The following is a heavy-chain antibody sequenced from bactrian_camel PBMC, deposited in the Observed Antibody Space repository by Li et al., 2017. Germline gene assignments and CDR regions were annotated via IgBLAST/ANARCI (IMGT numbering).Heavy chain of an antibody. J-gene: IGHJ4*01. CDR3: AICSY. CDR1: VYTTGFWC. Sequence: HVQLVESGGGTVQHGESRRLSCTFNVYTTGFWCMAWFRHGRGKQGEGVATIDRDGRSSYADSVKGRFTASPDRAKNTLHLQMNSLQIEDTAVYYCAICSYWGQGTQVTVS. CDR2: IDRDGRS. V-gene: IGHV3S53*01.